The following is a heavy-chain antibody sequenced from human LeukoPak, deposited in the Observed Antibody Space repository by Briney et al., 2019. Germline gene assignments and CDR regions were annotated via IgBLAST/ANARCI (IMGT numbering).Heavy chain of an antibody. CDR2: IRGSGEST. CDR1: GFIFNTYA. J-gene: IGHJ4*02. CDR3: AKDRISYTTSPGELSH. Sequence: GGSLRLSCAASGFIFNTYAMSWVRQAPGKGLEWVSTIRGSGESTHYADSVQCRFTISRDNSLYTVYLQMDSLRGDDTAVYYCAKDRISYTTSPGELSHWGQGTLVIVSS. D-gene: IGHD3-10*01. V-gene: IGHV3-23*01.